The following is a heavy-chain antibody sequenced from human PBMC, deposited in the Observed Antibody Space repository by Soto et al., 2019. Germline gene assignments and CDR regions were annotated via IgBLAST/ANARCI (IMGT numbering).Heavy chain of an antibody. CDR1: GFTFSSYA. J-gene: IGHJ6*02. D-gene: IGHD3-16*01. CDR2: ISGSGGST. CDR3: AKDQGEQYYYYYGMDV. V-gene: IGHV3-23*01. Sequence: GESLKISCAASGFTFSSYAMSWVRQAPGKGLEWVSAISGSGGSTYYADSVKGRFTISRDNSKNTLYLQMNSLRAEDTAVYYCAKDQGEQYYYYYGMDVWGQGTTVTVSS.